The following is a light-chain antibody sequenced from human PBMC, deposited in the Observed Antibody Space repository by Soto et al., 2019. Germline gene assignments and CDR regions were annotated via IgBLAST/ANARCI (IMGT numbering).Light chain of an antibody. V-gene: IGLV1-40*01. Sequence: QAVVTQPPSVSGAPGQRVTISCTGNSSNIGAGYDVHWYRQLPGTAPNVVIYGNSNRPSGVPDRLSGSKSGTSASLAITGLQAKDEADYYCQSYDISLSGWVFGGGTKVTVL. CDR1: SSNIGAGYD. J-gene: IGLJ3*02. CDR2: GNS. CDR3: QSYDISLSGWV.